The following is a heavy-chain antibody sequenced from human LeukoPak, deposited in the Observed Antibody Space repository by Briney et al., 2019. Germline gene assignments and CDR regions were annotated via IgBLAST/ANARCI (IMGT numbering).Heavy chain of an antibody. D-gene: IGHD3-22*01. CDR1: GGSISSYY. V-gene: IGHV4-59*01. J-gene: IGHJ4*02. Sequence: SETLSLTCTVSGGSISSYYWSWIRQPPGKGLEWIGYIYYSGSTNYNPSLKSRVTISVDTSKNQFSLKLTSVTTADTAVYYCARGLQYYYDSSGYLDYWGQGTLVTVSS. CDR2: IYYSGST. CDR3: ARGLQYYYDSSGYLDY.